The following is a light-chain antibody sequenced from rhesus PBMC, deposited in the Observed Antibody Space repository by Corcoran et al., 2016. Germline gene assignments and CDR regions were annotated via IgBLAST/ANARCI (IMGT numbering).Light chain of an antibody. Sequence: DIQMTQSPSSLSASVGDTVTITCRASQSSSRWLDWYQQKPGKAPKLLFYNASMLQIGVPSRFSGSGSGTDFTLTISSLQPGDFATYYCLQYSSSPFTFGPGTKLDIK. CDR1: QSSSRW. J-gene: IGKJ3*01. V-gene: IGKV1-22*01. CDR2: NAS. CDR3: LQYSSSPFT.